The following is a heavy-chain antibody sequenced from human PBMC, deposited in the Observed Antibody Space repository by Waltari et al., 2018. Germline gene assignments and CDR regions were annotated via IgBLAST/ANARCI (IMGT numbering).Heavy chain of an antibody. D-gene: IGHD3-10*01. V-gene: IGHV3-7*01. CDR1: RFPFNPYW. J-gene: IGHJ4*02. CDR3: TTLARGESGDY. Sequence: EVQLVESGGGLVPPGGSLRLSCAASRFPFNPYWMKWIRQAPGKGLEWVANINPDGSQKFYVDSVKGRFTVSRDNAQNSLYLQMNNLRAEDTAVYYCTTLARGESGDYWGQGTLVTVSS. CDR2: INPDGSQK.